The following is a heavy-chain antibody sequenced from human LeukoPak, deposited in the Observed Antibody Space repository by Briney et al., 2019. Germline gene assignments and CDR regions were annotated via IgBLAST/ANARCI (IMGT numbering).Heavy chain of an antibody. D-gene: IGHD6-19*01. CDR3: ARDSVAGIDY. V-gene: IGHV4-59*01. J-gene: IGHJ4*02. Sequence: SETLSLTCTVSGGSISSYYWSWIRQPPGKGLEWIGYIHYSGSTNYNPSLKSRVTISVDTSKNQFSLKLSSVTAADTAVYYCARDSVAGIDYWGQGTLVTVSS. CDR2: IHYSGST. CDR1: GGSISSYY.